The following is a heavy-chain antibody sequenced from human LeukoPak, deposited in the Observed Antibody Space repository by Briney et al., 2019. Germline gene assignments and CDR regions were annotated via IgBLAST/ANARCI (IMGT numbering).Heavy chain of an antibody. CDR1: GGSISSYY. J-gene: IGHJ4*02. D-gene: IGHD6-13*01. CDR3: AGGGIY. Sequence: PSETLSLTCTVSGGSISSYYWIWIRQPPGKGLEGSGYIYYSGSTNYNPSLKSRVTISVDTSKNQFSLKLSSVTAADTAVYFCAGGGIYWGQGTLVTVSS. V-gene: IGHV4-59*01. CDR2: IYYSGST.